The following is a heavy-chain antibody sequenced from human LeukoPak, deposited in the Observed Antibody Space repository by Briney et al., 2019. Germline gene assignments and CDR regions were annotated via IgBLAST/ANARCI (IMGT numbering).Heavy chain of an antibody. Sequence: ASVKVSCKASGYSFTNYGISWVRQAPGQGLEWMGWINPNSGGTNYAQKFQGRVTMTRDTSISTAYMELSRLRSDDTAVYYCARPSSSSWYCYDYWGQGTLVTVSS. J-gene: IGHJ4*02. D-gene: IGHD6-13*01. CDR2: INPNSGGT. CDR3: ARPSSSSWYCYDY. V-gene: IGHV1-2*02. CDR1: GYSFTNYG.